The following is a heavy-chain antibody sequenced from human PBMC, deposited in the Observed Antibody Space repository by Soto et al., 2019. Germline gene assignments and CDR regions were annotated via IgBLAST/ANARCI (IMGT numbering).Heavy chain of an antibody. CDR1: GFTFSNYN. J-gene: IGHJ5*01. Sequence: EGSLRLSCVASGFTFSNYNMNWVRQAPGKGLEWVSHISGTGVYIHYADAVKGRFTVSRDNAKSSVYLQMNSLRAEDTAVYYCEREGALKPFYSWGQGALVTVSS. CDR2: ISGTGVYI. CDR3: EREGALKPFYS. V-gene: IGHV3-21*01.